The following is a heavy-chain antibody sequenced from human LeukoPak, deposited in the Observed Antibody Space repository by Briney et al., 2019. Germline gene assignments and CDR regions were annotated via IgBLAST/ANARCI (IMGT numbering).Heavy chain of an antibody. V-gene: IGHV1-2*02. CDR2: INPNSGGT. Sequence: GASVKVSCKASGYTFTGYCMHWVRLAPGQGLEWMGWINPNSGGTNYAQKFQGRVTMTRDTSISTAYMELSRLRSDDTAVYYCARGEMATTKPPIFGYWGQGTLVTVSS. J-gene: IGHJ4*02. D-gene: IGHD5-24*01. CDR3: ARGEMATTKPPIFGY. CDR1: GYTFTGYC.